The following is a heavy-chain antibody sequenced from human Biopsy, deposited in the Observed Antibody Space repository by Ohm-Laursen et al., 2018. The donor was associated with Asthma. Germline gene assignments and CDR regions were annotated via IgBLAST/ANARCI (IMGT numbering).Heavy chain of an antibody. D-gene: IGHD6-19*01. J-gene: IGHJ4*02. Sequence: GSLRLSCAASGFAVSDDYMFWIRQAPGKGLEWISYINGKSNSIEYASSVKGRFTISRDNAKNSLYLQMNSLRAEDTAVYYCARDPYSSGLYDDFESWGQGILVTVSS. V-gene: IGHV3-11*01. CDR2: INGKSNSI. CDR1: GFAVSDDY. CDR3: ARDPYSSGLYDDFES.